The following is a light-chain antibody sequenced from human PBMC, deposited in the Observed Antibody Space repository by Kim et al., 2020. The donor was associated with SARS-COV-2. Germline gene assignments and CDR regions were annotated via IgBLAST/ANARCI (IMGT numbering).Light chain of an antibody. CDR2: AAS. Sequence: SVGDRVTITCRSSQSISNYLNWYQKKPGKAPKLLIYAASNLQRGVPSRFIGRGSGTDFTLTIVSLQPEDFATYYCQQSYTIPLFTYGPGTKVDIK. J-gene: IGKJ3*01. CDR1: QSISNY. V-gene: IGKV1-39*01. CDR3: QQSYTIPLFT.